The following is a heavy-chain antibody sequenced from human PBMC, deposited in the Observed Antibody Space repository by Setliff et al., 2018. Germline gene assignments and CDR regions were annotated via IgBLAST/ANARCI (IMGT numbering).Heavy chain of an antibody. CDR2: IRSKADKYAT. J-gene: IGHJ5*02. CDR1: GFTFSGSE. D-gene: IGHD6-19*01. V-gene: IGHV3-73*01. CDR3: LLPCTSGWYNWVDP. Sequence: ASVKVSCAASGFTFSGSEIHWVRQASGKGLEWVGRIRSKADKYATDYGASAKGRFIISRDDSKKTAYLQMSSLRAEDTAMYYCLLPCTSGWYNWVDPWGQGTLVTVSS.